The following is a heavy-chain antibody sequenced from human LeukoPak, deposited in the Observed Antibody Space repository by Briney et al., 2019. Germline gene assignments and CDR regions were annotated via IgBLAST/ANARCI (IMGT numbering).Heavy chain of an antibody. CDR1: GFTFSSYA. J-gene: IGHJ4*02. V-gene: IGHV3-23*01. D-gene: IGHD3-10*01. CDR3: AKMSLLWFGELLNFDY. CDR2: ISGSGGST. Sequence: GGSLRLSCAASGFTFSSYAMSWVRQAPGKGLEWVSAISGSGGSTYYADSVKGRFTISRDNSKNTLYLQMNSRRAEDTAVYYCAKMSLLWFGELLNFDYWGQGTLVTVSS.